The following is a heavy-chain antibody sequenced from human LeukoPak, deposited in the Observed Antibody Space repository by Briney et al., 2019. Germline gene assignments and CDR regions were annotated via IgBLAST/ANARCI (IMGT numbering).Heavy chain of an antibody. CDR3: AKATGIAAAGPFYGMDV. V-gene: IGHV3-23*01. CDR1: GFTFSSYA. CDR2: ISSGGGST. J-gene: IGHJ6*02. D-gene: IGHD6-13*01. Sequence: GGSLRLSCAASGFTFSSYAMSWVRQAPGKGLEWVSGISSGGGSTDYADSVKGRFTISRDNSKNTLYLQMNSLRAEDTAVYYCAKATGIAAAGPFYGMDVWGQGTTVTVSS.